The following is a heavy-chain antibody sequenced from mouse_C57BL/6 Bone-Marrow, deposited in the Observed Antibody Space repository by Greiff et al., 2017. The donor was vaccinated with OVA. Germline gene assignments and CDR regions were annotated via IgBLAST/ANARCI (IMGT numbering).Heavy chain of an antibody. D-gene: IGHD2-5*01. V-gene: IGHV5-6*01. CDR3: ARQRSNPDY. CDR1: GFTFSSYG. J-gene: IGHJ2*01. Sequence: EVKLVESGGDLVKPGGSLKLSCAASGFTFSSYGMSWVRQTPDKRLEWVATISSGGSYTYYPDSVKGRITISRDNAKNTLYLQMSSLKSEDTAMYYCARQRSNPDYWGQGTTLTVSS. CDR2: ISSGGSYT.